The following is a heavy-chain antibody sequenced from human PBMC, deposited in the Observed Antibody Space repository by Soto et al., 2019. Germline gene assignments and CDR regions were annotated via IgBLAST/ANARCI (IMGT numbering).Heavy chain of an antibody. Sequence: GESLKISCKGPGYRFSGYWITWVRQKPGKVLEWMGRIDPSDSQTYYSPSFRGHVTISATKSITTVFLQWSSLRASDTAMYYCARQIYDSDTGPNFQYYFDSWGQGTPVTVSS. CDR3: ARQIYDSDTGPNFQYYFDS. CDR2: IDPSDSQT. CDR1: GYRFSGYW. D-gene: IGHD3-22*01. V-gene: IGHV5-10-1*01. J-gene: IGHJ4*02.